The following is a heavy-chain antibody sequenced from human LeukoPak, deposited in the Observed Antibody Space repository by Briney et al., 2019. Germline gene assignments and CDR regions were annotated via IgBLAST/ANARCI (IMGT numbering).Heavy chain of an antibody. J-gene: IGHJ4*02. CDR2: IIPIFGTA. CDR1: GGTFSTYA. Sequence: SVKVSCKASGGTFSTYAISWVRQAPGQGLEWMGGIIPIFGTANYARKLQGRVTITADESTSTAYMELSSLRSEDTAVYYCVRVSRTTMVRGIITFDSWGQGTLVTVSS. V-gene: IGHV1-69*13. CDR3: VRVSRTTMVRGIITFDS. D-gene: IGHD3-10*01.